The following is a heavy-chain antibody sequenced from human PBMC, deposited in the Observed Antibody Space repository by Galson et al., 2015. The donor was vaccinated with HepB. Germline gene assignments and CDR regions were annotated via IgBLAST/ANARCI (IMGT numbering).Heavy chain of an antibody. J-gene: IGHJ4*02. CDR2: INAGNGNT. V-gene: IGHV1-3*01. Sequence: SVKVSCKASGYTFTSYAMHWVRQAPGQRLEWMGWINAGNGNTKYSQKFQGRVTITRDTSASTAYMELSSLRSEDTAVYYCARVGPILRYCSSTSCYKSYWGQGTLVTVSS. D-gene: IGHD2-2*02. CDR1: GYTFTSYA. CDR3: ARVGPILRYCSSTSCYKSY.